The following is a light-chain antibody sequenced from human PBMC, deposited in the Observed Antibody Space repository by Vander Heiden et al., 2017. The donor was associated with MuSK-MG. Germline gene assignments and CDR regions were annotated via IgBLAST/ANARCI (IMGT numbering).Light chain of an antibody. J-gene: IGKJ1*01. V-gene: IGKV3-20*01. CDR1: QTLNSSY. CDR3: QHYGRLPKT. CDR2: GGA. Sequence: VLMQPAGLLSLSPGERATLSCRASQTLNSSYIAWYQQRSGQAPRLLIYGGATRATGIPDRFSGSESGTDFTLTVSRLEPEDFAVYFCQHYGRLPKTFGQGTKVEIK.